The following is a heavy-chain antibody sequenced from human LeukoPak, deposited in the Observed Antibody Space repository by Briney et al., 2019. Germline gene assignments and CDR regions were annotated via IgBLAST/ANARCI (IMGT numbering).Heavy chain of an antibody. J-gene: IGHJ4*02. Sequence: ASVKVSCKASGYTFTSNYMHWVRQAPGQGLEWMGVIAPSSGTTSYARKFQGRVTMTRDTSTSTLYMELNSLTSEDTAVYYCARASGSSAVPFDYWGQGTLVTVSS. CDR1: GYTFTSNY. CDR2: IAPSSGTT. CDR3: ARASGSSAVPFDY. V-gene: IGHV1-46*01. D-gene: IGHD3-10*01.